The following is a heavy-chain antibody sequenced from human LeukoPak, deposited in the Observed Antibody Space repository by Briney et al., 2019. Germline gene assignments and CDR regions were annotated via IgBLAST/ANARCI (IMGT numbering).Heavy chain of an antibody. J-gene: IGHJ4*02. CDR3: ARGGDGYNHYFDY. V-gene: IGHV3-21*01. CDR2: ISSSSSYI. D-gene: IGHD2-21*01. CDR1: GFTFSSYS. Sequence: PGGSLRLSCAASGFTFSSYSMNWVRQAPGKGLEWVSSISSSSSYIYYADSVKGRFTISRDNAKNSLYLQMNSLRAEDPAVYYCARGGDGYNHYFDYGGQGTLVTVSS.